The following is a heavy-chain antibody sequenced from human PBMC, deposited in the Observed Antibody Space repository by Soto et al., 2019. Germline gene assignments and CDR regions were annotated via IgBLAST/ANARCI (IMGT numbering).Heavy chain of an antibody. D-gene: IGHD4-4*01. V-gene: IGHV3-23*01. CDR1: GFIFNAYA. CDR2: IGGSGGNT. Sequence: VQLLESGGGLVQPGGSLRLSCAASGFIFNAYAMTWVRQAPGKGLEWVSAIGGSGGNTYYAASVKGRFTISRDNSKDTGDLEMNRLRVDDTAVYFCARVASDYINSADHWGQGILVTVSS. J-gene: IGHJ4*02. CDR3: ARVASDYINSADH.